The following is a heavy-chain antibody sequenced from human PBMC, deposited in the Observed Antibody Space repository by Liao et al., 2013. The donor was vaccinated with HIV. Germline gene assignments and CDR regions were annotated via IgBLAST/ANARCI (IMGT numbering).Heavy chain of an antibody. CDR3: ARARSVVVPRVDY. J-gene: IGHJ4*02. D-gene: IGHD2-2*01. CDR1: GGSISSGSYY. Sequence: QVQLQESGPGLVKPLQTLSLTCTVSGGSISSGSYYWSWIRQPAGKGLEWIGRIYTSGTTNYNPSLKSRVTISVDTSKNQFSLKLSSVTAADTAVYYCARARSVVVPRVDYWGQGTLVTVSS. V-gene: IGHV4-61*02. CDR2: IYTSGTT.